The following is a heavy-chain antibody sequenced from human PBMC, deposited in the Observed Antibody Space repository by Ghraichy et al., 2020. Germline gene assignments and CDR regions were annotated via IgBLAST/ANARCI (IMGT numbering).Heavy chain of an antibody. Sequence: SQTLSLTCTVSGGSVSSGSYYWSWIRQPPGKGLEWIGYIYYSGSTNYNPSLKSRVTISVDTSKNQFSLMLSSVTAADTAVYYCARETAAAGTLIYYWGQGTLVTVSS. J-gene: IGHJ4*02. V-gene: IGHV4-61*01. CDR1: GGSVSSGSYY. CDR2: IYYSGST. CDR3: ARETAAAGTLIYY. D-gene: IGHD6-13*01.